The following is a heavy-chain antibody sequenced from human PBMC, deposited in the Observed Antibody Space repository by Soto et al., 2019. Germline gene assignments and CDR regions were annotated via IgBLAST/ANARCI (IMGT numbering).Heavy chain of an antibody. CDR2: ISYDGSNK. CDR3: TRDQPEMAFDY. V-gene: IGHV3-30-3*01. J-gene: IGHJ4*02. Sequence: QVQLVESGGGVVQPGRSLRLSCAASGFAFSSYAVHWVRQAPGKGLEWVAVISYDGSNKYYADSVKGRFTISRDNSKNTLYLQMSSLRAEDTAVYFCTRDQPEMAFDYWGQGTLVTFSS. CDR1: GFAFSSYA.